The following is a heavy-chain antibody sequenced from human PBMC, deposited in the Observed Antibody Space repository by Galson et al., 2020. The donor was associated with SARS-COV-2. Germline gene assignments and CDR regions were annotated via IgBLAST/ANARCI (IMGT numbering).Heavy chain of an antibody. Sequence: SETLSLTCTVSGGSISSGSYYWSWIRQPAGKGLEWIGRIYTSGSTNYNPSLKSRVTISVDTSKNQFSLKLSSVTAADTAVYYCARGVVVAQLYYYYYGMDVWGQGTTVTVSS. CDR2: IYTSGST. D-gene: IGHD2-15*01. V-gene: IGHV4-61*02. CDR1: GGSISSGSYY. CDR3: ARGVVVAQLYYYYYGMDV. J-gene: IGHJ6*02.